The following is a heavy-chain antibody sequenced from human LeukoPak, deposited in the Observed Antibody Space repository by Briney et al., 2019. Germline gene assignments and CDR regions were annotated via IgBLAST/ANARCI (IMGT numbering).Heavy chain of an antibody. CDR1: GFTFSSYA. CDR3: AGGAHGYNYRYFDY. CDR2: IGTAGDT. D-gene: IGHD5-12*01. J-gene: IGHJ4*02. V-gene: IGHV3-13*01. Sequence: GGSLRLSCAASGFTFSSYAMSWVRQAPGKGLEWVSAIGTAGDTYYPGSVKGRFTISRENAKNSLYLQMNSLRAGDTAVYYCAGGAHGYNYRYFDYWGQGTLVTVSS.